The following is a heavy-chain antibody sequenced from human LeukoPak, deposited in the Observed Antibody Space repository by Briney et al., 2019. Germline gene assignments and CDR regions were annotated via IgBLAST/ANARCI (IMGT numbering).Heavy chain of an antibody. CDR3: ARHRMSRWYCSGGSCYSADP. CDR1: VYTFTGYY. D-gene: IGHD2-15*01. V-gene: IGHV1-2*02. CDR2: IDPNSGGT. J-gene: IGHJ5*02. Sequence: ASVNVSCKASVYTFTGYYMHWVRQAPGQGLEWMGWIDPNSGGTNYAQKFQGRVTMTRDTSISTAYMELSSLTSDDTAVYYCARHRMSRWYCSGGSCYSADPWGQGTLVTVSS.